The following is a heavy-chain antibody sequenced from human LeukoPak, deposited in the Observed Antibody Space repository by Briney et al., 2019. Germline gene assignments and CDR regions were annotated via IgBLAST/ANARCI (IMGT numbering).Heavy chain of an antibody. CDR3: ARQPPQYFGMDV. J-gene: IGHJ6*02. CDR1: GGSFSNYY. CDR2: IYTSGST. D-gene: IGHD1-14*01. V-gene: IGHV4-4*07. Sequence: SETLSLTCTVSGGSFSNYYWSWIRQPAGKGLEWIGRIYTSGSTNYNPSVKSRVTMSVDTSNNQFSLKLTSVTAADTAVYYCARQPPQYFGMDVWGQGTTVTVSS.